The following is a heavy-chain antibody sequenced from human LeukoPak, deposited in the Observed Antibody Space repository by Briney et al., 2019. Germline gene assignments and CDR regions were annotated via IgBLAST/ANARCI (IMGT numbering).Heavy chain of an antibody. V-gene: IGHV3-7*01. Sequence: GGSLRLSCAASGFTFSSYWMSWVRQAPGKGLEWVANIKQDGSEKYYVDSVKGRFTISRDNSKNTLYLQMNSLRVEDTAVYYCATWRGSGSYGGYFDYWGQGTPVTVSS. J-gene: IGHJ4*02. CDR1: GFTFSSYW. CDR2: IKQDGSEK. D-gene: IGHD3-10*01. CDR3: ATWRGSGSYGGYFDY.